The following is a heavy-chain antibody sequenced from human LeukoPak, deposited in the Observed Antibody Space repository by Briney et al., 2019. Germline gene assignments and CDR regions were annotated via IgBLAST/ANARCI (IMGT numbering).Heavy chain of an antibody. Sequence: GGSLRLSCATSGFTLSDYLMSWVRQAPGKGLEWGANMNVDGTERNYADSVKGRFTISRDNAQNSLYLQMNSLRVDDTADYYCVRGGKQLDYWGQGTLVTVSS. D-gene: IGHD6-13*01. CDR2: MNVDGTER. CDR3: VRGGKQLDY. J-gene: IGHJ4*02. CDR1: GFTLSDYL. V-gene: IGHV3-7*01.